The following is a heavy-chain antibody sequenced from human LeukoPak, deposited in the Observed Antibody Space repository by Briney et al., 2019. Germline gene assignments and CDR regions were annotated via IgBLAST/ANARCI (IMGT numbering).Heavy chain of an antibody. CDR3: ARGGGLDV. CDR2: IKQDGSEK. CDR1: GFTFSNSW. J-gene: IGHJ6*02. Sequence: QSGGSLRLSCAASGFTFSNSWMSWVRQAPGKGLEWVANIKQDGSEKYYVDSVKGRFTISRDNAKNSLYLQMNSLRAEDTAVYFCARGGGLDVWGQGATVTVSS. V-gene: IGHV3-7*04.